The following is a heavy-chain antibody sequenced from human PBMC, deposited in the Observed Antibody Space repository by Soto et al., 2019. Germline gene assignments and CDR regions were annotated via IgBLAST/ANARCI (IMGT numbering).Heavy chain of an antibody. J-gene: IGHJ6*02. CDR2: IIPIFGTA. D-gene: IGHD3-10*01. Sequence: ASVKVSCKASGGTFSSYAISWVRQAPGQGLEWMGGIIPIFGTANYAQKFQGRVTITADESTSTAYMELSSLRSEDTAVYYCARSDYGSGSYYSTPAYYYYGMDVWGQGTTVTVSS. V-gene: IGHV1-69*13. CDR1: GGTFSSYA. CDR3: ARSDYGSGSYYSTPAYYYYGMDV.